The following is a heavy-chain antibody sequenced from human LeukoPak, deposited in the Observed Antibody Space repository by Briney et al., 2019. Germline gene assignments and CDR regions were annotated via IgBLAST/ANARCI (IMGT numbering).Heavy chain of an antibody. J-gene: IGHJ4*02. CDR1: GYTFTSYD. D-gene: IGHD5-12*01. Sequence: GASVKVSCKASGYTFTSYDINWVRRATGQGLEWMGWMNPNSGNTGYAQKFQGRVTMTRDTSISTAYMELSRLRSDDTAVYYCARTVDIVATRGFDYWGQGTLVTVSS. CDR2: MNPNSGNT. CDR3: ARTVDIVATRGFDY. V-gene: IGHV1-8*02.